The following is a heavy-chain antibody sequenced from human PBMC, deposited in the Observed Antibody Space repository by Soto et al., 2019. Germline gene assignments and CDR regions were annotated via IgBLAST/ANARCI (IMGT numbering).Heavy chain of an antibody. D-gene: IGHD6-19*01. CDR2: IFPDDSDT. CDR3: ARHVGAVAGNWEFDY. J-gene: IGHJ4*02. Sequence: PGESLKISCKASGFTFTDYWIGWLRQMPGKGLEWMGIIFPDDSDTKYSPSFQGHVTISADKSISTAYLQWSSLKASDSAMYYCARHVGAVAGNWEFDYWGQGTLVTVSS. CDR1: GFTFTDYW. V-gene: IGHV5-51*01.